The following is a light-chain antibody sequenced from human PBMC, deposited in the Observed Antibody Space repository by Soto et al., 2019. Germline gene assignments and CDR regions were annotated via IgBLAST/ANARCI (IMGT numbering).Light chain of an antibody. CDR1: SSDVGIYNY. J-gene: IGLJ3*02. V-gene: IGLV2-11*01. CDR3: CSYAATSTLV. Sequence: QSALTQPRSVSGSPGQSVTISCTGTSSDVGIYNYVSWYQHHPGKAPKLIIYDVIKRPSGVPDRFSGSKSGITASLTISGLQADDEADYYCCSYAATSTLVFGGGTKVTVL. CDR2: DVI.